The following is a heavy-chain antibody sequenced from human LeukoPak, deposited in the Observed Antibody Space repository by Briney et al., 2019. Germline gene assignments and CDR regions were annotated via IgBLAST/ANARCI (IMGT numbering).Heavy chain of an antibody. V-gene: IGHV3-64*01. CDR3: ARGRLYRNSFCFDY. J-gene: IGHJ4*02. CDR1: GFTFSSYA. Sequence: GSLRLSCAASGFTFSSYAMHWVRQAPGKGLEYVSAINNNGGSTYYANSVRGRFTISRDNSKNTLYLQVGSLRADDMAVYYCARGRLYRNSFCFDYWGQGTLVTVSS. D-gene: IGHD6-6*01. CDR2: INNNGGST.